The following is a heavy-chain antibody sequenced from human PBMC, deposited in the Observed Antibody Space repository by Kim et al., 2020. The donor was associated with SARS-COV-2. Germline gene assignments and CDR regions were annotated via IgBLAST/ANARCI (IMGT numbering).Heavy chain of an antibody. CDR3: AREATVTQGYYYYYGMDV. J-gene: IGHJ6*02. V-gene: IGHV3-21*01. D-gene: IGHD4-17*01. CDR1: GFTFSSYS. Sequence: GGSLRLSCAASGFTFSSYSMNWVRQAPGKGLEWVSSISSSSSYIYYADSVKGRFTISRDNAKNSLYLQMNSLRAEDTAVYYCAREATVTQGYYYYYGMDVWGQGTTVTVSS. CDR2: ISSSSSYI.